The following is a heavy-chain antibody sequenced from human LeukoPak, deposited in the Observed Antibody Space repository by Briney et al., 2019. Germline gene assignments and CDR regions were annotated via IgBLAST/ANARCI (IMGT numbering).Heavy chain of an antibody. CDR1: GFTFSSYG. Sequence: GRSLRLSCAASGFTFSSYGMHWVRQAPGKGLEWVAVISYDGSNKYYADSVKGRFTISRDNSKNTLYLQMNSLRAEDTAVYYCANKSRVATMRFALDYWGQGTLVTVSS. J-gene: IGHJ4*02. D-gene: IGHD5-12*01. CDR2: ISYDGSNK. CDR3: ANKSRVATMRFALDY. V-gene: IGHV3-30*18.